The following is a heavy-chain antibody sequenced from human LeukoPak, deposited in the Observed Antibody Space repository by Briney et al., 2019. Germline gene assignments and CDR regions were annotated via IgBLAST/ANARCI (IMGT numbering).Heavy chain of an antibody. D-gene: IGHD2-21*02. CDR2: IYYSGST. V-gene: IGHV4-39*01. CDR3: ATYYCGGDCYSGYFDY. J-gene: IGHJ4*02. CDR1: GGSISSSSYY. Sequence: PSETLSLTCTVSGGSISSSSYYWGWIRQPPGKGLEWIGNIYYSGSTYYNPSLKSRVTISVDTSKKQFSLKLSSVTAADTAVYYCATYYCGGDCYSGYFDYWAREPWSPPPQ.